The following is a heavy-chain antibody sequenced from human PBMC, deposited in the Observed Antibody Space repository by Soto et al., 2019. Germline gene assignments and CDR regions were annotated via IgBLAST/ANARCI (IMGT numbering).Heavy chain of an antibody. D-gene: IGHD2-15*01. CDR2: INTYNGNS. J-gene: IGHJ4*02. CDR1: GYTLTNYA. V-gene: IGHV1-18*01. CDR3: ARDSTGGSCFCIY. Sequence: QVQLVQSAAEVKKPGASVKVSCKASGYTLTNYAISWVRQAPGQGPEWMGWINTYNGNSNYAQKFQGRVTMTTDTSTNTAYMELRSLTSDDPAVYYCARDSTGGSCFCIYWGQGTLVTVSS.